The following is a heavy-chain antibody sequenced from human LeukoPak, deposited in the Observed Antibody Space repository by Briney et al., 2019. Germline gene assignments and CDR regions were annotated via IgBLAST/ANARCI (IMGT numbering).Heavy chain of an antibody. Sequence: PSETLSLTCTVSGGPISSGGYSWSWIRQYPGKGLEWIGYIYYSGSTYYNPSLKSRVTISIDTSKNQFSLKLSSVTAADAAMYYCARIQLWVDYWGQGTLVTVSS. CDR1: GGPISSGGYS. CDR2: IYYSGST. CDR3: ARIQLWVDY. D-gene: IGHD5-18*01. J-gene: IGHJ4*02. V-gene: IGHV4-31*03.